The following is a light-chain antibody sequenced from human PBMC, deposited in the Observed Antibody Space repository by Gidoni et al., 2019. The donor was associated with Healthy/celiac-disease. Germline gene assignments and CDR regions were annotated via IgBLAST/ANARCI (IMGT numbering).Light chain of an antibody. J-gene: IGKJ1*01. CDR2: GAS. Sequence: EIVMTQSQATLSVSPGERATLSCSAGRSVSSNLTWYQQTPGHAPRLLIYGASTRATGIPARFSGSGSGTEFPLTISSLQSEDFAVSYCQQYNNWPPWTFGQRTKVEIK. V-gene: IGKV3-15*01. CDR3: QQYNNWPPWT. CDR1: RSVSSN.